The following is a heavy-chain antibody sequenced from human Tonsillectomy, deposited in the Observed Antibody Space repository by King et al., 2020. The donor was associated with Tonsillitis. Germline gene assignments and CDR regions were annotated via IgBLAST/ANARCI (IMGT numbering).Heavy chain of an antibody. CDR3: SGGGGARTNWFDP. J-gene: IGHJ5*02. Sequence: VQLVESGAEVKKPGSSVKVSCKASGGTFSSYAISWVRQAPGQGLEWMGRIIPILGIADYAQKFQGRVTITADKSTSTAYMELSSLRSEDTAVYYGSGGGGARTNWFDPWGQGTLVTVSS. CDR1: GGTFSSYA. D-gene: IGHD3-16*01. CDR2: IIPILGIA. V-gene: IGHV1-69*09.